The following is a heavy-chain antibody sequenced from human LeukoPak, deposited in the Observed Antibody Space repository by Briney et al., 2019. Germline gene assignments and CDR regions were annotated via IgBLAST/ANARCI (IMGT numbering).Heavy chain of an antibody. Sequence: GRSLRLSCATSGFTFSSYGMHWVRQAPGKGLEWVAVISCDGSNKYYADSVKGRFTISRDNSKNTLYLQMNSLRAEDTAVYYCAKVHGGYDYFDLNWFDPWGQGTLVTVSS. V-gene: IGHV3-30*18. CDR3: AKVHGGYDYFDLNWFDP. CDR2: ISCDGSNK. J-gene: IGHJ5*02. D-gene: IGHD5-12*01. CDR1: GFTFSSYG.